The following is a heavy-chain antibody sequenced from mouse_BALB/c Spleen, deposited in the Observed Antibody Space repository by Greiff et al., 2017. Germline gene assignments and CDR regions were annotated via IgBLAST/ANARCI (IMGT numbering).Heavy chain of an antibody. Sequence: VQLKESGPGLVAPSQSLSITCTVSGFSLTSYGVHWVRQPPGKGLEWLGVIWAGGSTNYNSALMSRLSISKDNSKSQVFLKMNSLQTDDTAMYYCARDRGYGYYAMDYWGQGTSVTVSS. CDR1: GFSLTSYG. J-gene: IGHJ4*01. CDR3: ARDRGYGYYAMDY. D-gene: IGHD1-1*02. CDR2: IWAGGST. V-gene: IGHV2-9*02.